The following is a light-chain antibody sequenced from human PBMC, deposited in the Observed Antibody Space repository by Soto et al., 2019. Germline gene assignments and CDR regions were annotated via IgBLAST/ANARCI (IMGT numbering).Light chain of an antibody. J-gene: IGKJ1*01. V-gene: IGKV1-5*03. CDR2: KAS. CDR3: QQYNSYSRK. Sequence: DIQMTQSPSTLSASVGDRVTITCRASQSISSWLAWYQQKPGKAPKLLIYKASSLESGVPSRFSGSGSGTEFTLTISSLQPDDFATYYCQQYNSYSRKCGQGTKGDIK. CDR1: QSISSW.